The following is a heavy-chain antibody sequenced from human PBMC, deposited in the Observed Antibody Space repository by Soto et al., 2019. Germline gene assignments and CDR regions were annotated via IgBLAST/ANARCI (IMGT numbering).Heavy chain of an antibody. Sequence: QVQLVQSGAEVKKPGASVKVSCKASGYTFTRHYMHWVRQAPGQGLEWMGIINPSSGTISHAQKCQGRVTMTRDTSTSTVYMEVSSLRSEDTAVYYCTRGLERYYFDYWGQGTLGTVSS. CDR2: INPSSGTI. CDR3: TRGLERYYFDY. D-gene: IGHD3-3*01. J-gene: IGHJ4*02. CDR1: GYTFTRHY. V-gene: IGHV1-46*03.